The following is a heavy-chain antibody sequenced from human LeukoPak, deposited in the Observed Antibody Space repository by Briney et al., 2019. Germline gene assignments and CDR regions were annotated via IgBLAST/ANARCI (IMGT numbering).Heavy chain of an antibody. CDR3: ARDYAGADDAFDI. J-gene: IGHJ3*02. D-gene: IGHD3-16*01. Sequence: SVKVSCKASGGTFSSYAISWVRQAPGQGLEWMGGIIPIFGTANYAQKFQGRVTITADESTSTAYMELSSLRSEDTAVYYCARDYAGADDAFDIWGQGTMVTVSS. CDR2: IIPIFGTA. V-gene: IGHV1-69*13. CDR1: GGTFSSYA.